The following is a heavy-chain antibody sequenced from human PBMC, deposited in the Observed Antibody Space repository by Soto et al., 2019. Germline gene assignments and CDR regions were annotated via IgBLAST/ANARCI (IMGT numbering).Heavy chain of an antibody. Sequence: SLRLSCAASGFTFSSYGMHWVRQAPGKGLEWVAVIWYDGSNKYYVDSVKGRFTISRDNSKNTLYLQMNSLRAEDTAVYYCARRASYCSSTSCPIADDYWGQGTLVNV. CDR1: GFTFSSYG. D-gene: IGHD2-2*01. CDR3: ARRASYCSSTSCPIADDY. J-gene: IGHJ4*02. V-gene: IGHV3-33*01. CDR2: IWYDGSNK.